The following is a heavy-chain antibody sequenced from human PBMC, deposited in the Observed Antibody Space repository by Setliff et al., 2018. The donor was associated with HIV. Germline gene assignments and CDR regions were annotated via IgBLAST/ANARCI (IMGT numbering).Heavy chain of an antibody. CDR2: IYYTGST. J-gene: IGHJ4*02. Sequence: SETLSLTCTVSGASITTSSYYWGWIRQHPGKGLEWIGYIYYTGSTYYNPSLNSRVIISVDTSKNQFSLKLNSVTAADTALYYCERGRSITIFGVAYFDFWGQGTQVTVSS. V-gene: IGHV4-31*03. CDR1: GASITTSSYY. D-gene: IGHD3-3*01. CDR3: ERGRSITIFGVAYFDF.